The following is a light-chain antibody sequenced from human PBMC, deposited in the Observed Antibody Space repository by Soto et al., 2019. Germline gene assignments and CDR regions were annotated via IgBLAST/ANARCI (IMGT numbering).Light chain of an antibody. CDR2: AAS. CDR1: QAISSY. Sequence: DIQMTQSPSSLSASVGDRVTITCRASQAISSYLAWYQQKPGKAPELLIYAASTLQSGVPSRFSGSGSGTDFTLTISCLQSEDFATYYCQQYYSFPPIAFGQGTRLEIK. J-gene: IGKJ5*01. V-gene: IGKV1-9*01. CDR3: QQYYSFPPIA.